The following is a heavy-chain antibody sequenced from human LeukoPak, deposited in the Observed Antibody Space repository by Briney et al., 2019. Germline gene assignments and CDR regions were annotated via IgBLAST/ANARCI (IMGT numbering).Heavy chain of an antibody. D-gene: IGHD3-10*01. CDR3: ARDRDGFGELLPYYYYYGMDV. Sequence: GGSLRLSCAASGFTFSDYYMSWIRQAPGKGLEWVSYISSSGSTIYYADSVKGRFTISRDNAKNSLYLQMNSLRAEDTAVYYCARDRDGFGELLPYYYYYGMDVWGQGTTVTVSS. CDR2: ISSSGSTI. CDR1: GFTFSDYY. V-gene: IGHV3-11*04. J-gene: IGHJ6*02.